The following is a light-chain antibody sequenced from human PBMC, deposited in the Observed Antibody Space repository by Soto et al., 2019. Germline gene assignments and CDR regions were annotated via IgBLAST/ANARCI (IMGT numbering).Light chain of an antibody. V-gene: IGKV1-39*01. J-gene: IGKJ4*01. Sequence: DLQMTQSPSSLSASVGDRVTITCRASQSISSYLNWYQQKPGKAPKLLIFAASNLESGVPSRFSGSRSGTNFTLTISSLQPEDFATYYCQQSYSSLLTFGGGTKVEIK. CDR1: QSISSY. CDR3: QQSYSSLLT. CDR2: AAS.